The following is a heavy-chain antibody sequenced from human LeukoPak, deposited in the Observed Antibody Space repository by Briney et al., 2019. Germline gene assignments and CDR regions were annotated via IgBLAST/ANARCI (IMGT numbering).Heavy chain of an antibody. D-gene: IGHD5-24*01. CDR1: GFIFSRYW. J-gene: IGHJ4*02. Sequence: GGSLRLSCAGSGFIFSRYWISWVRQSPGKGLEWVANINEDGSEKYYVDSVKGRFTLSRDNAKNSLYLQMSSLRVEDTAVYFCARVGTAVEDQSLDYWGQGTLVTVSS. CDR3: ARVGTAVEDQSLDY. CDR2: INEDGSEK. V-gene: IGHV3-7*01.